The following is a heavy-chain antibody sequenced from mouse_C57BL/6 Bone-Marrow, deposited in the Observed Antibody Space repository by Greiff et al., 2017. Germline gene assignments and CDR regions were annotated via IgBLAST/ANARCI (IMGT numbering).Heavy chain of an antibody. J-gene: IGHJ2*01. CDR2: IRHKANNHAT. CDR1: GFTFSDAW. CDR3: TSHYYGSSLYYFDY. Sequence: EVQLVESGGGLVQPGGSMKLSCAASGFTFSDAWMDWVRQSPGKGLEWFAEIRHKANNHATYSAESVKGRFTISRDDSKSSVYLQMNSLRAEDAGIYYCTSHYYGSSLYYFDYWGQGTTLTVSS. D-gene: IGHD1-1*01. V-gene: IGHV6-6*01.